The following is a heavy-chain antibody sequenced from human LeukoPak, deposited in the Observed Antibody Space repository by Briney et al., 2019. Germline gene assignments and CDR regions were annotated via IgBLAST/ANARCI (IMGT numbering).Heavy chain of an antibody. D-gene: IGHD3-22*01. V-gene: IGHV3-30*04. CDR3: AKEDVKYYDSSGPTSFDY. J-gene: IGHJ4*02. CDR2: ISYDGSNK. Sequence: PGGSLRLSCAASGFTFSSYAMHWVRQAPGKGLEWVAVISYDGSNKYYADSVKGRFTISRDNSKNTLYLQMNSLRAEDTAVYYCAKEDVKYYDSSGPTSFDYWGQGTLVTVSS. CDR1: GFTFSSYA.